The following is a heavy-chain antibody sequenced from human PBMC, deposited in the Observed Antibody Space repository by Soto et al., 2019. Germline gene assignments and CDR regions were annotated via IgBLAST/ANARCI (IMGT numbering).Heavy chain of an antibody. J-gene: IGHJ4*02. CDR3: ARDGANYYDSSGYYQSHY. Sequence: GASVKVSCKASGYTFTSYDINWVRQATGQGLEWMGWMNPNSGNTGYAQKFQGRVTMTRNTSISTAYMELSSLRSDDTAVYYCARDGANYYDSSGYYQSHYWGQGTLVTVS. V-gene: IGHV1-8*01. D-gene: IGHD3-22*01. CDR2: MNPNSGNT. CDR1: GYTFTSYD.